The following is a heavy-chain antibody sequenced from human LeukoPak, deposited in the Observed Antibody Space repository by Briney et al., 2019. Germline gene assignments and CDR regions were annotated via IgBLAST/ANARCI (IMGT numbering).Heavy chain of an antibody. CDR1: GFTFSSYD. D-gene: IGHD6-13*01. V-gene: IGHV3-13*01. CDR3: ARDGSAAGTAAFDI. Sequence: GGSLRLSCAASGFTFSSYDMHWVRQATGKGLEWFSAIGTAGDTYYPGSVKGRFTISRENAKNSLYLQMNSLRAGDTAVYYCARDGSAAGTAAFDIWGQGTMVTVSS. J-gene: IGHJ3*02. CDR2: IGTAGDT.